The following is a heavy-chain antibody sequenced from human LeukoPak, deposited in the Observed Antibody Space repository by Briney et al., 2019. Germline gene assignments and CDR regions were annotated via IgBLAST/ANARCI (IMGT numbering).Heavy chain of an antibody. CDR3: ARDPSLNYGDYFFDY. J-gene: IGHJ4*02. Sequence: GASVKVCCKASGYTYTGYYMHWMRQAPGQGHEWMGWINPNSGGTNYAQKFQGRVTMTRDTSTSTAYMELSRLRSDDTAVYYCARDPSLNYGDYFFDYWGQGTLVTVSS. D-gene: IGHD4-17*01. CDR2: INPNSGGT. V-gene: IGHV1-2*02. CDR1: GYTYTGYY.